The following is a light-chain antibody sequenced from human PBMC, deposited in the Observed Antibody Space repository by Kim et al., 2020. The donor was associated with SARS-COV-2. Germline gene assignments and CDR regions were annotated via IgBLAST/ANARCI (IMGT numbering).Light chain of an antibody. V-gene: IGLV1-40*01. J-gene: IGLJ3*02. Sequence: GQGVTISCTGSSSNIGAGYDVHWYQQLPGTAPKLLIYGNSNRPSGVPDRFSGSKSGTSASLAITGLQAEDEADYYCQSYDSSLNWVFGGGTQLTVL. CDR3: QSYDSSLNWV. CDR1: SSNIGAGYD. CDR2: GNS.